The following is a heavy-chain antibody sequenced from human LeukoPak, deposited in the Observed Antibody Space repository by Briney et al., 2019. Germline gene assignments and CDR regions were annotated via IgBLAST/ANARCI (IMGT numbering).Heavy chain of an antibody. J-gene: IGHJ5*01. Sequence: GGSLRLSCAASGFTFNNYWLSWVRQAPEQGLEWVANMNQDGSKKYYVDSVKGRFTISRDNAKNSLYLQMNSLRAEDTAVYYCGREMPGGSNWFDFWGQGTLVTVSS. CDR2: MNQDGSKK. V-gene: IGHV3-7*01. CDR1: GFTFNNYW. CDR3: GREMPGGSNWFDF. D-gene: IGHD2-2*01.